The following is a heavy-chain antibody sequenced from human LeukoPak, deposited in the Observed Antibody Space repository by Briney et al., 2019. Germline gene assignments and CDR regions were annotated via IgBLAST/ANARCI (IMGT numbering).Heavy chain of an antibody. J-gene: IGHJ6*02. Sequence: SETLSLTCTVSGDSIRSSHYYWGWIRQPPGKGLEWIGRILDRGSTYYNPSLKSRVTISLDTSRNQFSLNLRSVTAADTAVYYCARQSRSYYRYYYYGMDVWGQGTTVTVSS. V-gene: IGHV4-39*07. CDR3: ARQSRSYYRYYYYGMDV. CDR1: GDSIRSSHYY. CDR2: ILDRGST. D-gene: IGHD1-26*01.